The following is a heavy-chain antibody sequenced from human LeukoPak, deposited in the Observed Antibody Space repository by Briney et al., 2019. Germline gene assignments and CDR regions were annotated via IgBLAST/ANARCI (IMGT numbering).Heavy chain of an antibody. V-gene: IGHV3-74*01. J-gene: IGHJ4*02. CDR1: GFTFSSYG. Sequence: GRSLRLSCAASGFTFSSYGMHWVRQAPGKGLEWVSRIKSDGSETQYADSVKGRFTISRDNAHNTLYLQMTSLRPEDTAIYYCARVISYFDLWGQGALVTASS. D-gene: IGHD3-3*02. CDR2: IKSDGSET. CDR3: ARVISYFDL.